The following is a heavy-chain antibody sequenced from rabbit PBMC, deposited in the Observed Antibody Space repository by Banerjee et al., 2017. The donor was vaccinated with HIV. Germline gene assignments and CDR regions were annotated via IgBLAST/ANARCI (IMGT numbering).Heavy chain of an antibody. CDR3: ARGFYAGAAGYGYAPYFNS. CDR2: IYTSSGST. CDR1: GLSFSSSYY. J-gene: IGHJ4*01. D-gene: IGHD6-1*01. Sequence: QSLEESGGDLVKPGASLTLTCTASGLSFSSSYYMCWVRQAPGKGLEWIACIYTSSGSTWYASWAKGRFTISKTSSTTVTLQMTSLTAADTATYFCARGFYAGAAGYGYAPYFNSWGPGTLVTVS. V-gene: IGHV1S40*01.